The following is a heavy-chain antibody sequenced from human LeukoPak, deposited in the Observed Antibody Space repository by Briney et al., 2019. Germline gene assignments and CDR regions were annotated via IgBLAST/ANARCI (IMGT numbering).Heavy chain of an antibody. CDR2: IYYSGST. CDR3: ARSTTVTKYNWFDP. CDR1: GGSISSYY. D-gene: IGHD4-11*01. J-gene: IGHJ5*02. Sequence: SETLSLTCTVSGGSISSYYWSWIRQPPGKGLEWIGSIYYSGSTYYNPSLKSRVTISVDTSKNQFSLKLGSVTAADTAVYYCARSTTVTKYNWFDPWGQGTLVTVSS. V-gene: IGHV4-39*01.